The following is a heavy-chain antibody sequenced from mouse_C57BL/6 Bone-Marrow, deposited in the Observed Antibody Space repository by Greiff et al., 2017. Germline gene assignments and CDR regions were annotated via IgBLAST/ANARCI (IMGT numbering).Heavy chain of an antibody. CDR3: ASPNPFYWYCDV. V-gene: IGHV14-2*01. J-gene: IGHJ1*03. Sequence: EVQGVESGAELVKPGASVKLSCTASGFNIKDYYMHWVKQRTEQGLEWIGRIDPEDGETKYAPKFQGKATITADTSSNTAYLQLISLTSEDTAVYYVASPNPFYWYCDVWGTGTTVTVSS. CDR2: IDPEDGET. D-gene: IGHD4-1*01. CDR1: GFNIKDYY.